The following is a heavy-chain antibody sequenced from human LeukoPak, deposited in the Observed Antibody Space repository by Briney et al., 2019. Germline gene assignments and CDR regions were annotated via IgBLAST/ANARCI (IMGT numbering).Heavy chain of an antibody. D-gene: IGHD5-12*01. V-gene: IGHV4-59*01. J-gene: IGHJ4*01. Sequence: PSETMSLTCIVSGGSITSYYWSWIRQPPGKGLEWIGYIYYSGSTNYNPSLKSRVTISVDTSKNQFSLKLSSVTAADTAVYYCASLLNVAGYSGYDSDYWGHGTLVTVSS. CDR1: GGSITSYY. CDR3: ASLLNVAGYSGYDSDY. CDR2: IYYSGST.